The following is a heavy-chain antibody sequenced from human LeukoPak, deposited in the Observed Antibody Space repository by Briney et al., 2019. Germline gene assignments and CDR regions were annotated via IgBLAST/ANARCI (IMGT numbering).Heavy chain of an antibody. CDR3: AREFSGYAFDI. Sequence: GGSLRLSCAASGFTFSSYGIHWDRLAPGKGLEWVAVISDDGTRKYYADSVQGRFTISRDNSKNTLYLQMNSLRAEDMAVYYCAREFSGYAFDIWGQGTMVTVSS. D-gene: IGHD5-12*01. CDR2: ISDDGTRK. V-gene: IGHV3-30*03. J-gene: IGHJ3*02. CDR1: GFTFSSYG.